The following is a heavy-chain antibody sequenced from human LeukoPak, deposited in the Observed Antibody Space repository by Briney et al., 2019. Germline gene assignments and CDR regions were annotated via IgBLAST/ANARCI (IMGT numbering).Heavy chain of an antibody. CDR1: GFTFSSYS. CDR2: ISGSGGST. J-gene: IGHJ4*02. CDR3: AKEVVSLFGPLMDVTFDY. D-gene: IGHD2-8*01. Sequence: GGSLRLSCAASGFTFSSYSMNWIRQAPGKGLEWVSAISGSGGSTYYADSVKGRFTISRDNSKNTLYLQMNSLRAEDTAVYYCAKEVVSLFGPLMDVTFDYWGQGTLVTVSS. V-gene: IGHV3-23*01.